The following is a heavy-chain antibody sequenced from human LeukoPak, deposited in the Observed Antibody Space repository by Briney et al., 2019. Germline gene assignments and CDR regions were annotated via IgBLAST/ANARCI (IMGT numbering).Heavy chain of an antibody. D-gene: IGHD2-8*01. Sequence: SETLSLTCAVYGGSFSGYYWSWIRQPPGKGLEWIGEINHSGSTNYNPSLKSRVTISVDTSKNQFSLKLSSVTAADTAVYYCARRLMVYAVDYWGQGTLVTDSS. CDR1: GGSFSGYY. V-gene: IGHV4-34*01. CDR3: ARRLMVYAVDY. J-gene: IGHJ4*02. CDR2: INHSGST.